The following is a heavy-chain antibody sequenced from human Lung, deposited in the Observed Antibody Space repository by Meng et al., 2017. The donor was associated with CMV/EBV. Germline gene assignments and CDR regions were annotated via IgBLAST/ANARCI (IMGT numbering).Heavy chain of an antibody. CDR1: GGTFSNSA. CDR3: ARDSRGSTWYLLAGYYYGSGV. D-gene: IGHD6-13*01. J-gene: IGHJ6*02. V-gene: IGHV1-69*06. CDR2: IIPVVGTV. Sequence: SXXVSCKASGGTFSNSAITWVRQALGQGLEWMGGIIPVVGTVNYPQKFQGRVTITADKSTSTVYMGLSSLRSEDTAVYYCARDSRGSTWYLLAGYYYGSGVWGQGTTVTVSS.